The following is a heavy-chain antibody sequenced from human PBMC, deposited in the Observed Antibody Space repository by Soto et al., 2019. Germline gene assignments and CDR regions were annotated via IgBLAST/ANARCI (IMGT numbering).Heavy chain of an antibody. D-gene: IGHD3-10*01. V-gene: IGHV1-69*06. CDR3: ARSMYYYGSGSYYKRYYRMDV. J-gene: IGHJ6*02. CDR1: GGTFSSYA. CDR2: IIPIFGTA. Sequence: QVQLVQSGAEVKKPGSSVKVSCTASGGTFSSYAISWVRQAPGQGLEWMGGIIPIFGTANYAQKFQGRVTITADKSTSTAYMELSSLRSEDTAVYYCARSMYYYGSGSYYKRYYRMDVWGQGTTVTVSS.